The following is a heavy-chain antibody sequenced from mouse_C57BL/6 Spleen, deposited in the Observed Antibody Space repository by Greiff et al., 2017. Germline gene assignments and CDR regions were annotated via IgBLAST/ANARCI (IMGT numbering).Heavy chain of an antibody. CDR1: GYSFTGYY. Sequence: VQLQQSGPELVKPGASVKISCKASGYSFTGYYMNWVKQSPEKSLEWIGEINPSTGGTTYNQKFKAKATLTVDKSSSTAYMQLKSLTSEDSAVYYCARWNGATRDYAMDYWGQGTSVTVSS. D-gene: IGHD1-1*01. V-gene: IGHV1-42*01. J-gene: IGHJ4*01. CDR2: INPSTGGT. CDR3: ARWNGATRDYAMDY.